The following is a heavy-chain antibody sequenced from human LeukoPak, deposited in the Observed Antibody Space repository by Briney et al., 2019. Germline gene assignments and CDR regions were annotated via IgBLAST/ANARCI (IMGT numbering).Heavy chain of an antibody. CDR3: ARTYGDNSFNY. V-gene: IGHV1-69*05. CDR2: IIPIFGTA. D-gene: IGHD4-23*01. CDR1: GGTFSSYA. Sequence: GSSVKVSCXASGGTFSSYAISWVRQAPGQGLEWMGRIIPIFGTANYAQKFQGRATITTDESTSTAYMGLSSLRSEDTAVYYCARTYGDNSFNYWGQGTLVTVSS. J-gene: IGHJ4*02.